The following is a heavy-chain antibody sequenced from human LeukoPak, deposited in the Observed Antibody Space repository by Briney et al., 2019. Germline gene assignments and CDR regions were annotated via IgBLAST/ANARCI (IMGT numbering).Heavy chain of an antibody. Sequence: GASVKVSCKASGGTFSSYAISWVRQAPGQGLEWMGGIIPIFGTANYAQKFQGRVTITADKSTSTAYMELSSLRSDDTAVYFCARGGRDSSSWFFDYWGQGTLVTVSS. CDR3: ARGGRDSSSWFFDY. CDR2: IIPIFGTA. J-gene: IGHJ4*02. V-gene: IGHV1-69*06. D-gene: IGHD6-13*01. CDR1: GGTFSSYA.